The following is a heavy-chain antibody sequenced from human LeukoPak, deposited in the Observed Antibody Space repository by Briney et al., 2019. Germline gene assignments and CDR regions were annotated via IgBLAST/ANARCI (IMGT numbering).Heavy chain of an antibody. CDR3: AKDLGHCSTTSCYYHAMDF. J-gene: IGHJ3*01. CDR2: ITWNSVSL. Sequence: PGGSLRLSCAASGFTFDDYAMHWVRQAPGKGLEWVSGITWNSVSLGYADSVKGRFTVSRDNAKNSLYLQMNSVRVEDTALYYCAKDLGHCSTTSCYYHAMDFWGQGTMVTVSS. V-gene: IGHV3-9*01. CDR1: GFTFDDYA. D-gene: IGHD2-2*01.